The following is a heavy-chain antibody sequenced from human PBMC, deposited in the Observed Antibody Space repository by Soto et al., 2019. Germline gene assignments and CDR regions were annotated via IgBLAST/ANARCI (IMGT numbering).Heavy chain of an antibody. Sequence: QVQLVQSGAEVKKPGSSVKVSCKASGGTFSSNSISWVRQAPGQGLEWLGRIIPMVGVTDYAQNFQGRVTITADKSTNTAYMELSSLRSEDTAVYYCARMTPQLVHDYWGQGTLVTVSS. D-gene: IGHD6-6*01. J-gene: IGHJ4*02. CDR3: ARMTPQLVHDY. V-gene: IGHV1-69*02. CDR1: GGTFSSNS. CDR2: IIPMVGVT.